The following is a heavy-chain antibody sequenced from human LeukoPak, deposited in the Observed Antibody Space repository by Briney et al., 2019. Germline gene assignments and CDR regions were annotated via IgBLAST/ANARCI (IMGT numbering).Heavy chain of an antibody. Sequence: SETLSLTCAVYGGSFSGYYWGWIRQPPGKGLEWIGEINHSGSTNYNPSLKSRVTISVDTSKNQFSLKLSSVTAADTAVYYCARAQRVYDYVWGSYRYYFDYWGQGTLVTVSS. V-gene: IGHV4-34*01. CDR2: INHSGST. J-gene: IGHJ4*02. D-gene: IGHD3-16*02. CDR1: GGSFSGYY. CDR3: ARAQRVYDYVWGSYRYYFDY.